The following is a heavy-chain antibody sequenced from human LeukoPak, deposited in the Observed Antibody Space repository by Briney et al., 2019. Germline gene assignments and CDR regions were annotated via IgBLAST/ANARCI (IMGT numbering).Heavy chain of an antibody. Sequence: GGSLRLSCAASGFTFSSYGMIWVRQAPGKGLEWVSVITGGGGSTYCADSVKGRFTIARANSNNTLYLQMNSLRAEDTAIYYCAKVVIAVAGPLAYWGQGTLVTVSS. D-gene: IGHD6-13*01. CDR1: GFTFSSYG. J-gene: IGHJ4*02. V-gene: IGHV3-23*01. CDR2: ITGGGGST. CDR3: AKVVIAVAGPLAY.